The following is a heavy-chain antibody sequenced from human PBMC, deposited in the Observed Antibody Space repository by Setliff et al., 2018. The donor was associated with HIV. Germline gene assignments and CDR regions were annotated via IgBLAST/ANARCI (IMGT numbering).Heavy chain of an antibody. CDR2: IHHTGYM. D-gene: IGHD4-17*01. Sequence: PSETLSLTCAVHGGPFSDHYWNWIRQPPGKGLEWIAEIHHTGYMNYNPSLKSRVTISRDTPTNQFSLKVSSVTAADTAIYYCAAFFVTPLTTQDYWGQGTPVTVSS. V-gene: IGHV4-34*01. J-gene: IGHJ4*02. CDR1: GGPFSDHY. CDR3: AAFFVTPLTTQDY.